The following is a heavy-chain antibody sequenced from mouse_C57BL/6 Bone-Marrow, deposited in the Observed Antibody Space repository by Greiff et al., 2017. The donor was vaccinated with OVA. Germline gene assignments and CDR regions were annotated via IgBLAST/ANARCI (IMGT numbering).Heavy chain of an antibody. D-gene: IGHD2-10*01. J-gene: IGHJ4*01. Sequence: EVNLVESGGGLVKPGGSLKLSCAASGFTFSSYAMSWVRQTPEKRLEWVATISDGGSYTYYPDNVKGRFTISRDNAKNNLYLQMSHLKSEDTAMYYCARGAYYRYAMDYWGQGTSVTVSS. CDR3: ARGAYYRYAMDY. V-gene: IGHV5-4*03. CDR1: GFTFSSYA. CDR2: ISDGGSYT.